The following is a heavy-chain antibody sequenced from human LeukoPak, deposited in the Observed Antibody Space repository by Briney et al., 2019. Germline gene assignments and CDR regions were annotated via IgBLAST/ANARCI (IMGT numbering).Heavy chain of an antibody. CDR3: ATYRQALLPFES. J-gene: IGHJ4*02. Sequence: GGSLRLSCAASGFTFSTFAMIWVRQPPGKGLEWVSSIFPSGGEIHYADSVRGRFTISRDNSKSTLSLQMNSLRDEDTAIYYCATYRQALLPFESWGQGTLVTVSS. V-gene: IGHV3-23*01. CDR1: GFTFSTFA. D-gene: IGHD5-18*01. CDR2: IFPSGGEI.